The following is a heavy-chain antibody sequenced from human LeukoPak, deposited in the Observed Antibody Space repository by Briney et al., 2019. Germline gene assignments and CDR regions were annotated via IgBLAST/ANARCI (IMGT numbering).Heavy chain of an antibody. CDR2: ISSSSSTI. V-gene: IGHV3-48*01. CDR3: ARDGDTVFDY. D-gene: IGHD7-27*01. J-gene: IGHJ4*02. Sequence: GGSLRLSCAASGFTYSSYSMNWVRQARGRGLEWVSYISSSSSTIYYADSVKGRFTISRDNAKNSLYLQMNSLRAEDTAVYYCARDGDTVFDYWGQGTLVTVSS. CDR1: GFTYSSYS.